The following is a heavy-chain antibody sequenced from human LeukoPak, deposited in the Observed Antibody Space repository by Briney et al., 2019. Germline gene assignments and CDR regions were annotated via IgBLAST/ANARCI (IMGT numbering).Heavy chain of an antibody. CDR1: GYTLTELS. Sequence: ASVKDSCKVSGYTLTELSMHWVRQAPGKGLEWMGGFDPEDGETIYAQKFQGRVTMTEDTSTDTAYMELSSLRSEDTAVYYCATGAPVKDYYYYYGMDVWGQGTTVTVSS. V-gene: IGHV1-24*01. CDR3: ATGAPVKDYYYYYGMDV. J-gene: IGHJ6*02. CDR2: FDPEDGET. D-gene: IGHD6-19*01.